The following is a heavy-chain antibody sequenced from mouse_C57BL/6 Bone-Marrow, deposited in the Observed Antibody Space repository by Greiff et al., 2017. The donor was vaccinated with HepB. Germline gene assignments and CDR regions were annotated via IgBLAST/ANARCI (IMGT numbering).Heavy chain of an antibody. V-gene: IGHV10-1*01. J-gene: IGHJ2*01. Sequence: EVQRVESGGGLVQPKGSLKLSCAASGFSFNTYAMNWVRQAPGKGLEWVARIRSKSNNYATYYADSVKDRFTISRDDSESMLYLQMNNLKTEDTAMYYCVSHGSREGDFDYWGQGTTLTVSS. CDR1: GFSFNTYA. CDR3: VSHGSREGDFDY. D-gene: IGHD1-1*01. CDR2: IRSKSNNYAT.